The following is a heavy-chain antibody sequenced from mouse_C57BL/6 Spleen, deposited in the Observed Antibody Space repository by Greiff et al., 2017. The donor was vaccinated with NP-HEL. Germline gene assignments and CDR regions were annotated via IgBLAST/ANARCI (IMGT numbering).Heavy chain of an antibody. CDR3: ARNPAYYSNPTGAMDY. CDR1: GFSLTSYG. V-gene: IGHV2-2*01. CDR2: IWSGGST. Sequence: VKLLESGPGLVQPSQSLSITCTVSGFSLTSYGVHWVRQSPGKGLEWLGVIWSGGSTDYNAAFISRPSISKDNSKSQVFFKMNSLQADDTAIYYCARNPAYYSNPTGAMDYWGQGTSVTVSS. D-gene: IGHD2-5*01. J-gene: IGHJ4*01.